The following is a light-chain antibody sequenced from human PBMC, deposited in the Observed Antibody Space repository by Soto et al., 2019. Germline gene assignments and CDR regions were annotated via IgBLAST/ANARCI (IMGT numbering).Light chain of an antibody. CDR3: QQYSRSPWT. Sequence: IALTQSPDILSLSPGERATLSCRTSQSVSTTYLAWYQQKPGQAPRLLIYAAFTRTTGIPDRFSGSGFGTDFTLTISRLEPEDFAVYYCQQYSRSPWTFGQGTKVDIK. CDR2: AAF. V-gene: IGKV3-20*01. J-gene: IGKJ1*01. CDR1: QSVSTTY.